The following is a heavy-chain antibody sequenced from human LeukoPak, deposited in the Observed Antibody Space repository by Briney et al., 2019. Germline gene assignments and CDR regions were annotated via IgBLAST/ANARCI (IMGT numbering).Heavy chain of an antibody. J-gene: IGHJ4*02. CDR3: ARWEVTAGFDY. Sequence: PSETLSLTCTVSGGSISSYYWSWIRQPPGKGLEWIGSIYYSGSTYYNPSLKSRVTISVDTSKNQFSLKLSSVTAADTAVYYCARWEVTAGFDYWGQGTLVTVSS. V-gene: IGHV4-39*01. CDR2: IYYSGST. D-gene: IGHD1-14*01. CDR1: GGSISSYY.